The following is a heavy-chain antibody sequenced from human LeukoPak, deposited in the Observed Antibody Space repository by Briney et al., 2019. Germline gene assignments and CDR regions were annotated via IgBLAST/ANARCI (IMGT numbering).Heavy chain of an antibody. D-gene: IGHD2-2*01. V-gene: IGHV1-69*05. CDR3: ARESHFGGTSYDAFDI. CDR2: IIPIFGTA. CDR1: EATFSSYA. J-gene: IGHJ3*02. Sequence: GASVKVSCKASEATFSSYAISWLRQAPEQGLDWRGGIIPIFGTANYAQKFQGRVTITTDESTSTAYMELSSLRSEDTAVYYCARESHFGGTSYDAFDIWGQGTMATVSS.